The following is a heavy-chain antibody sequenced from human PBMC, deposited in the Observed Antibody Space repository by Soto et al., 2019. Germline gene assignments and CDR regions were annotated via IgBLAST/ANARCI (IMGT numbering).Heavy chain of an antibody. Sequence: PSETLSLTCAVYGGSFSGYFWSWIRQPPGKGLEWIGEINHSGSTHYNPSLKSRVTISVDTSKNQFSLKLSSVTAADTAVYYCARHLTYYDFWSGYYWPSGYYYGMDVWGQGTTVTVSS. CDR2: INHSGST. D-gene: IGHD3-3*01. J-gene: IGHJ6*02. CDR3: ARHLTYYDFWSGYYWPSGYYYGMDV. V-gene: IGHV4-34*01. CDR1: GGSFSGYF.